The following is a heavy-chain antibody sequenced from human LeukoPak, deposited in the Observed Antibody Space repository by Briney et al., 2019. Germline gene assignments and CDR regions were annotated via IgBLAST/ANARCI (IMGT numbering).Heavy chain of an antibody. CDR3: ARRVVVVANPNEGGWFDP. Sequence: GGSLRLSCAASGFTVSSNYMNWVRQAPGKGLEWVSVIYSGGSTYYADSVKGRFTFSRDNSKNTLYLQMNSLRAEDTAVYYCARRVVVVANPNEGGWFDPWGQGTLVTVSS. D-gene: IGHD2-15*01. V-gene: IGHV3-66*04. CDR1: GFTVSSNY. J-gene: IGHJ5*02. CDR2: IYSGGST.